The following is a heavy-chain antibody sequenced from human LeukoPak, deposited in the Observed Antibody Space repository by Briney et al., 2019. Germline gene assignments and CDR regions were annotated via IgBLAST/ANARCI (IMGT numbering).Heavy chain of an antibody. CDR1: GFTFSSYG. CDR3: GKEVERHFDLKY. J-gene: IGHJ4*02. Sequence: GSLRLSCAASGFTFSSYGMHWVRQAPGKGLEWVAVISYDGSNKYYADSVKGRFTISRDNSKNTLYLQMNSLRAEDTAVYYCGKEVERHFDLKYWGQGTLVTVSS. V-gene: IGHV3-30*18. CDR2: ISYDGSNK.